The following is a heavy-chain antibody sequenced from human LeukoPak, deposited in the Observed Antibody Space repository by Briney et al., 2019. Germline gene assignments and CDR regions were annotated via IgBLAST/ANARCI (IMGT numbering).Heavy chain of an antibody. D-gene: IGHD1-1*01. Sequence: PSETLSLTCTVSGYSISSGYYWGWIRQPPGKGLEWIGSIYHSGSTYYNPSLKSRVTISVDTSKNQFSLKLSSVTAADTAVYYCARQKWNWNHQPYIFDYWGQGTLVTVSS. J-gene: IGHJ4*02. CDR2: IYHSGST. CDR3: ARQKWNWNHQPYIFDY. CDR1: GYSISSGYY. V-gene: IGHV4-38-2*02.